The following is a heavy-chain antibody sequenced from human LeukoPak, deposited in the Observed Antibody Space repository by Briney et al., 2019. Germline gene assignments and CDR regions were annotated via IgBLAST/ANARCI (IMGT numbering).Heavy chain of an antibody. CDR2: IDPSDSYT. Sequence: GESLKISCQGSGYSFTSYWISWVRQMPGKGLEWMGRIDPSDSYTNYSPSFQGHVTISADKSISTAYLQWSSLKASDTAMYYCARLTGSIAAAADYWGQGTLVTVSS. CDR3: ARLTGSIAAAADY. D-gene: IGHD6-13*01. V-gene: IGHV5-10-1*01. CDR1: GYSFTSYW. J-gene: IGHJ4*02.